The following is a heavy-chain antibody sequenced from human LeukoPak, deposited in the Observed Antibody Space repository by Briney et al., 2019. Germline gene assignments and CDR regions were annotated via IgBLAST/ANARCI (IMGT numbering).Heavy chain of an antibody. CDR2: ISAYNGNT. CDR1: GYTFTSYG. CDR3: ARHALTGYYNVISYYYYMDV. J-gene: IGHJ6*03. Sequence: ASVKVSCKASGYTFTSYGISWVRQAPGQGLEWMGWISAYNGNTNYAQKLQGRVTMTTDTSTSTAYMELRSLRSDDTAVCYCARHALTGYYNVISYYYYMDVWGKGTTVTVSS. D-gene: IGHD3-9*01. V-gene: IGHV1-18*01.